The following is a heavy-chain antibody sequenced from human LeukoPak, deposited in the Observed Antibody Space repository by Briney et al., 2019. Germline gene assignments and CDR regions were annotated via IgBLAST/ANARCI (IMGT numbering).Heavy chain of an antibody. Sequence: PSETLTLTCTVSGGSTSSYYWSWIRQPPGKGLEWIGCIYSSGSTNYNPSLKSRVTISVDPSKNQFSLKLSSVTAADTAGYYCARHVRRISGYMDVWGKGTTVTVSS. CDR2: IYSSGST. D-gene: IGHD6-25*01. J-gene: IGHJ6*03. CDR3: ARHVRRISGYMDV. V-gene: IGHV4-4*09. CDR1: GGSTSSYY.